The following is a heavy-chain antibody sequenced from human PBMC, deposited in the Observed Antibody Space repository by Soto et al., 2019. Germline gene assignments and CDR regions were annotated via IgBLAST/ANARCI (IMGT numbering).Heavy chain of an antibody. CDR2: IIPIFGTA. Sequence: SAVKVSCKASGGTFSSYAISWVRQAPGQGLEWMGGIIPIFGTANYAQKFQGRVTITADESTSTAYIELSSLRSEDTAVYYCARAQYSSGWYGSLVGLPPPPMRKGMDVWGKGTTVTVCS. V-gene: IGHV1-69*13. CDR1: GGTFSSYA. D-gene: IGHD6-19*01. CDR3: ARAQYSSGWYGSLVGLPPPPMRKGMDV. J-gene: IGHJ6*04.